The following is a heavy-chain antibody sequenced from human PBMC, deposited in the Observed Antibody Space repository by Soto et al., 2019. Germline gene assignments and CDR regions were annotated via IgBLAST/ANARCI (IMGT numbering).Heavy chain of an antibody. J-gene: IGHJ3*02. V-gene: IGHV1-3*01. CDR1: GYTFTDYN. CDR2: ISAANGNT. CDR3: ARDEDI. Sequence: QVQLVQSGAEVKEPGASVKVSCKASGYTFTDYNLHLVRQDPGQRLEWMGWISAANGNTKYSQKFQGRMIITRDTSASTVYMELSSLRPEDTAVYYCARDEDIWGQGALVTVSS.